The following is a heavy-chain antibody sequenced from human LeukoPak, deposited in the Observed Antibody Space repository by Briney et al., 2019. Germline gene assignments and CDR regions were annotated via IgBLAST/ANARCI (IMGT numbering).Heavy chain of an antibody. CDR2: INPNSGGT. V-gene: IGHV1-2*02. CDR3: ARGDIVVLPAGIPHNWFDP. Sequence: ASVKVSCKASGYSFTGYYIHWVRQAPGQGLEWMGWINPNSGGTNYAQKFQGRVTKTRDTSISTAYMELSRLRSDDTAVYYCARGDIVVLPAGIPHNWFDPWGQGTLVTVSS. D-gene: IGHD2-2*02. CDR1: GYSFTGYY. J-gene: IGHJ5*02.